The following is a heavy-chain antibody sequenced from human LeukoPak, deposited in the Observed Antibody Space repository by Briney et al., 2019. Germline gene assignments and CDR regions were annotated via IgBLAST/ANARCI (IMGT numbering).Heavy chain of an antibody. Sequence: NPGGSLRLSCAASGFTFRDYDMTWIRQAPGKGLEWVSYISSSDRTIYNAESVKGRFTISRDNAKNSLYLQMNSLRAEDTAVYYCARAPTYGSGSSFDYWGQGTLVTVSS. CDR2: ISSSDRTI. V-gene: IGHV3-11*01. D-gene: IGHD3-10*01. J-gene: IGHJ4*02. CDR3: ARAPTYGSGSSFDY. CDR1: GFTFRDYD.